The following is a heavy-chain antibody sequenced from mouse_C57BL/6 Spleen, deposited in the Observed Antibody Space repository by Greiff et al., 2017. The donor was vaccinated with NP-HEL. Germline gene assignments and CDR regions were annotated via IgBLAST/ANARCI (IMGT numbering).Heavy chain of an antibody. J-gene: IGHJ1*03. V-gene: IGHV5-17*01. CDR1: GFTFSDYG. CDR2: ISSGSSTI. CDR3: ARRTTVVPYRYFDV. Sequence: EVKLVESGGGLVKPGGSLKLSCAASGFTFSDYGMHWVRQAPEKGLEWVAYISSGSSTIYYADTVKGRFTISRDNAKNTLFLQMTSLRSEDTAMYYWARRTTVVPYRYFDVWGTGTTVTVSS. D-gene: IGHD1-1*01.